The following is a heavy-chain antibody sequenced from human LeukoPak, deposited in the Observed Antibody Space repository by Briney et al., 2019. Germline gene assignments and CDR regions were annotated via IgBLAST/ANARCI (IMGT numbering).Heavy chain of an antibody. D-gene: IGHD3-22*01. CDR2: IRGSGGST. CDR3: AKNYYDSSGYGFDF. V-gene: IGHV3-23*01. CDR1: GFTFSSYA. Sequence: GGSLRLSCAASGFTFSSYAVSWVRQAPGKGLEWVSAIRGSGGSTYYADSVKGRFTISRDNSKNTLYLQMSSLRAEDTAVYYCAKNYYDSSGYGFDFWGQGTLVTVSS. J-gene: IGHJ4*02.